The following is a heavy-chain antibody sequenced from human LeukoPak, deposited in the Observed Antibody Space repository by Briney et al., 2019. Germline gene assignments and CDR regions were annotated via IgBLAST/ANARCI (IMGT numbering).Heavy chain of an antibody. CDR1: GDSISSFY. J-gene: IGHJ4*02. V-gene: IGHV4-59*01. CDR2: IFYSGST. D-gene: IGHD6-13*01. CDR3: AREVVAAPGTVDY. Sequence: KPSETLSLTCTVSGDSISSFYWSWIRQPPGKGLEWIGYIFYSGSTNYNPSLESRVAISVDTSKNQFSLKLSSVTAADTAIYYCAREVVAAPGTVDYWGQGTLVTVSS.